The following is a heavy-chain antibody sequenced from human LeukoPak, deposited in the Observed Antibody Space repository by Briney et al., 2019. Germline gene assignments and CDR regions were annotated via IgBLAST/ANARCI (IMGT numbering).Heavy chain of an antibody. CDR1: GFTFSSYC. J-gene: IGHJ6*02. CDR3: VKDRWRGRDRYYYYGMDV. V-gene: IGHV3-30*18. Sequence: GRSLSLSCAASGFTFSSYCMHWVSQAPGKGLEWVAVISYDGSNKYYADSVKGRFTISRDNCKHTLYLQMNRLMAEHTSVYYCVKDRWRGRDRYYYYGMDVWGQGTTVTVSS. CDR2: ISYDGSNK. D-gene: IGHD3-10*01.